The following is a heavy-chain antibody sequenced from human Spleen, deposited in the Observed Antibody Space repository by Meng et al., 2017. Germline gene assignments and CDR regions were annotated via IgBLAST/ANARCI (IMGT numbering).Heavy chain of an antibody. Sequence: GESLKISCAASGFTFSNYAMAWVRQTPGKGLEWVAFISSSGTNTYYADSVKGRFTISRDNAKNSLYLQMSSLRAEDTAVYYCATEILSGYDFFDHWGLGTLVTVSS. J-gene: IGHJ4*02. CDR1: GFTFSNYA. D-gene: IGHD5-12*01. CDR3: ATEILSGYDFFDH. V-gene: IGHV3-48*03. CDR2: ISSSGTNT.